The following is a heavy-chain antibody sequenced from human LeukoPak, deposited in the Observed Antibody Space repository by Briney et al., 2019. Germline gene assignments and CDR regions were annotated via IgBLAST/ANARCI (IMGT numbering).Heavy chain of an antibody. CDR2: INPNSGGT. Sequence: ASVKVSCKASGYTFTGYYMHWVRQAPGQGLEWMGWINPNSGGTNYAQKFQGRVTITADESTSTAYMELSSLRSEDTAVYYCASSRFGELLYAPDYWGQGTLVTVSS. CDR1: GYTFTGYY. D-gene: IGHD3-10*01. V-gene: IGHV1-2*02. J-gene: IGHJ4*02. CDR3: ASSRFGELLYAPDY.